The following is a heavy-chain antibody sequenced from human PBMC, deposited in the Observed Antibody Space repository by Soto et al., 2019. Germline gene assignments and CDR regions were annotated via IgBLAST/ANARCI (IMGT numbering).Heavy chain of an antibody. CDR1: GYTFTSYG. J-gene: IGHJ4*02. CDR2: ISAYNGNT. CDR3: ARSWYSSGWYGVDY. V-gene: IGHV1-18*01. Sequence: ASVKVSCKASGYTFTSYGISWVRQAPGQGLEWMGWISAYNGNTNYAQKLQGRVTMTTDTSTSTAYMELRSLRSDDTAVYYCARSWYSSGWYGVDYWGQGTLVTVSS. D-gene: IGHD6-19*01.